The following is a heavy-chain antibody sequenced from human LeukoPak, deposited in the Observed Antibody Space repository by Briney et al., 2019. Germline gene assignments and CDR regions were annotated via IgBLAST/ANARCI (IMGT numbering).Heavy chain of an antibody. CDR3: AKPARTDYTDY. V-gene: IGHV3-23*01. J-gene: IGHJ4*02. CDR2: ISGSSGRT. CDR1: GFTFSSYA. D-gene: IGHD1-14*01. Sequence: GGSLRLSCAASGFTFSSYAMNWVRQAPGKGLEWGSAISGSSGRTYYADFVKGRFTISRDNSKNTLYLQMNSLRAGDTAIYFCAKPARTDYTDYWGQGTLVTVSS.